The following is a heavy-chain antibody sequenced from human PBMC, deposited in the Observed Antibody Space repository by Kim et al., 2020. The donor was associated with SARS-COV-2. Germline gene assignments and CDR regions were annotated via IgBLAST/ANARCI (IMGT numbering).Heavy chain of an antibody. V-gene: IGHV3-49*04. D-gene: IGHD4-17*01. CDR3: TTIVRVGDDYDDLQTGWYFDL. J-gene: IGHJ2*01. CDR2: IRIDAYGGTT. Sequence: GGSLRLSCTASGFTFGHYVVSWVRQAPGKGLEWVGLIRIDAYGGTTEFAASVRGRFSISRDDSKSIAYLEMNSLKTEDTAVYFCTTIVRVGDDYDDLQTGWYFDLWGRGTLVTVSS. CDR1: GFTFGHYV.